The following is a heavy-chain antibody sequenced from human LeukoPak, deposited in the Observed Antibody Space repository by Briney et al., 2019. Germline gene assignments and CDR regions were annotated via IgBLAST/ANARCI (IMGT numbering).Heavy chain of an antibody. CDR2: TYYRSKWYN. Sequence: SQTLSLTCAISGDSVSSNSAAWNWIRQSPSRGLEWLGRTYYRSKWYNDYAVSVKSRITINPDTSKNQFSLQLNSVTPEDTAVYYCAREWELLHYYYYYGKDVWGQGTTVTVSS. CDR3: AREWELLHYYYYYGKDV. J-gene: IGHJ6*02. D-gene: IGHD1-26*01. CDR1: GDSVSSNSAA. V-gene: IGHV6-1*01.